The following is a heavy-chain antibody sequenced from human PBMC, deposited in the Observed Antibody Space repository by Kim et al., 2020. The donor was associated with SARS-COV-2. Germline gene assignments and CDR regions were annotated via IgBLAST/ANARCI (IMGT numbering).Heavy chain of an antibody. Sequence: ASVKVSCKASGYTFTSYAMNWVRQAPGQGLEWMGWINTNTGNPTYAQGFTGRFVFSLDTSVSTAYLQISSLKAEDTAVYYCARGGDWYYDFWSGYYTRYWFDPWGQGTLVTVSS. J-gene: IGHJ5*02. CDR3: ARGGDWYYDFWSGYYTRYWFDP. D-gene: IGHD3-3*01. CDR1: GYTFTSYA. V-gene: IGHV7-4-1*02. CDR2: INTNTGNP.